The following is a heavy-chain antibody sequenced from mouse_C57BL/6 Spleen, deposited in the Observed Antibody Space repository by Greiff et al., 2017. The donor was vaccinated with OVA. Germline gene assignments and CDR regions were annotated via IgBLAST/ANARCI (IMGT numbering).Heavy chain of an antibody. J-gene: IGHJ2*01. D-gene: IGHD1-1*01. Sequence: EVKVEESGGGLVQPGGSMKLSCVASGFTFSNYWMNWVRQSPEKGLEWVAQIRLKSDNYATHYAESVKGRFTISRDDSKSSVYLQMNNLRAEDTGIYYCTGKGEDYYYYFDYWGQGTTLTVSS. CDR3: TGKGEDYYYYFDY. CDR1: GFTFSNYW. V-gene: IGHV6-3*01. CDR2: IRLKSDNYAT.